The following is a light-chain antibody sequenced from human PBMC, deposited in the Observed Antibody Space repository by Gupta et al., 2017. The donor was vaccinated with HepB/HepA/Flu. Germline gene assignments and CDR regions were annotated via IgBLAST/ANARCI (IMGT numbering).Light chain of an antibody. CDR1: SLRSYY. V-gene: IGLV3-19*01. CDR3: NSRDSSGNHHVV. CDR2: GKN. J-gene: IGLJ2*01. Sequence: SSELTQDPAVSVALGQTVRITCPGDSLRSYYASWYQQKPGQAPVLVIYGKNNRPSGIPDRFSGSSSGNTASLTTTGAQAEDEADYYCNSRDSSGNHHVVFGGGTKLTVL.